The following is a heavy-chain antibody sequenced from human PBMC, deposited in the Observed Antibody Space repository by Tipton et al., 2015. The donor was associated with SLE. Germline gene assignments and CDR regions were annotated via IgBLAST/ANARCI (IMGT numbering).Heavy chain of an antibody. Sequence: TLSLTCTVSGGSVSSGHYYWSWIRQPAGKGLEWIGRVLSSGGTYYNPSLGSRVAMSVDTSKNQFSLKLTSVTAADTAVYYCARESEGFDSWGQGTLVTVSS. J-gene: IGHJ4*02. CDR3: ARESEGFDS. V-gene: IGHV4-61*02. CDR2: VLSSGGT. CDR1: GGSVSSGHYY.